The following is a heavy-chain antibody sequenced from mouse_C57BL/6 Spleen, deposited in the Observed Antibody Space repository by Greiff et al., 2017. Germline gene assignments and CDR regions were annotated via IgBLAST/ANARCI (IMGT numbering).Heavy chain of an antibody. CDR3: AGDYYGSSLYYAMDY. Sequence: VQLQQPGAELVKPGASVKLSCKASGYTFTSYWMHWVKQRPGQGLEWIGMIHPNSGSTNYNEKFKSKATLTVDKSSSTAYMQLSSLTSEDSAVYYCAGDYYGSSLYYAMDYWGQGTSVTVSS. V-gene: IGHV1-64*01. CDR2: IHPNSGST. D-gene: IGHD1-1*01. CDR1: GYTFTSYW. J-gene: IGHJ4*01.